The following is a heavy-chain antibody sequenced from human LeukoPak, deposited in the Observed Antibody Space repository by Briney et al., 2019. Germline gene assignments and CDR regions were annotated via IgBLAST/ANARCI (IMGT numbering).Heavy chain of an antibody. CDR1: GFTFSSYE. V-gene: IGHV3-48*03. J-gene: IGHJ4*02. CDR3: ARGGYASNAFIVVVPAAMDY. D-gene: IGHD2-2*01. Sequence: GGSLRLSCAASGFTFSSYEMNWVRQAPGKGLEWVSYISSSGSTTYYADSVKGRFTISRDNAKNSLYLQMNSLRAEDTAVYYCARGGYASNAFIVVVPAAMDYWGQGTLVTVSS. CDR2: ISSSGSTT.